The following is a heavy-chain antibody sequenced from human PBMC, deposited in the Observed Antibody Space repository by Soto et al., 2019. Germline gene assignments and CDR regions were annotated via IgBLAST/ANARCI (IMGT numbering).Heavy chain of an antibody. V-gene: IGHV1-18*01. CDR2: ISPDNDQT. D-gene: IGHD3-16*01. CDR3: ARGGYYDNVWGKLSHYGLDV. J-gene: IGHJ6*02. CDR1: GYTFIRYG. Sequence: QVQLVQSASEVMKPGASVKVSCKASGYTFIRYGITWVRQAPGQRLEWMGWISPDNDQTIYAQKLQGRVTMTADTSTRTVYMQLRSLKSDDTAVYYCARGGYYDNVWGKLSHYGLDVWGQGTSVTVSS.